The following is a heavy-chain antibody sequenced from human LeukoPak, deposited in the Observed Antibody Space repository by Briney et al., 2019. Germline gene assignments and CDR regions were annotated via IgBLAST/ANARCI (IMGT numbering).Heavy chain of an antibody. D-gene: IGHD6-19*01. J-gene: IGHJ4*02. CDR1: GFTFSNYD. CDR2: IGTAGDT. V-gene: IGHV3-13*01. Sequence: GGSLRLSCAASGFTFSNYDMHWVRQATGKGLEWVSAIGTAGDTYYPGSVKGRFTISRENAKNSLYLQMNSLRAGDTAVYYCARGRYSSGWYGVDYWGQGTLVTVSS. CDR3: ARGRYSSGWYGVDY.